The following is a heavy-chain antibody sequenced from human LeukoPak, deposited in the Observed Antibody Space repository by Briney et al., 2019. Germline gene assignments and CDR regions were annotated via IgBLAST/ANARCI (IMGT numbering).Heavy chain of an antibody. CDR3: ARDRSSGYQGTFDI. Sequence: SVTVSLTCAVYGGSFSGYYWSWIRQPPGKGREWIGYIYYSGSTKYNASLESRVSISVDTSKNQFSLKLNSVTAADTAVYYCARDRSSGYQGTFDIWGQGTMVTVSS. D-gene: IGHD3-22*01. J-gene: IGHJ3*02. CDR2: IYYSGST. CDR1: GGSFSGYY. V-gene: IGHV4-59*01.